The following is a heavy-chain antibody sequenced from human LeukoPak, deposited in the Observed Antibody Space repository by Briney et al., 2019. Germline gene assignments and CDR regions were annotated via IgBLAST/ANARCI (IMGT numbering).Heavy chain of an antibody. D-gene: IGHD5-24*01. CDR3: ARGRRDGFNTPPAAFDY. CDR1: GGSLSVYC. CDR2: INDSGST. V-gene: IGHV4-34*01. J-gene: IGHJ4*02. Sequence: SETLSLTCAVYGGSLSVYCWNWIRQAPGKGLEWIGEINDSGSTNYNPSLKSRVTISVDTSINQFSLKLTSVSAADTAVYYCARGRRDGFNTPPAAFDYWGQGTLVTVSS.